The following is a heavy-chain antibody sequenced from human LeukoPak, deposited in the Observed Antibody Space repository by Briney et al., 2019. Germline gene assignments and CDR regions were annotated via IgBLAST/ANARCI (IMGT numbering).Heavy chain of an antibody. CDR3: ARVEPDYGDYLANAFDI. D-gene: IGHD4-17*01. V-gene: IGHV3-33*01. J-gene: IGHJ3*02. CDR2: IWYDGSNK. CDR1: GFTFSSYG. Sequence: GRSLRLSCAASGFTFSSYGMHWVCQAPGKGLEWVAVIWYDGSNKYYADSVKGRFTISRDNSKNTLYLQMNSLRAEDTAVYYCARVEPDYGDYLANAFDIWGQGTMVTVSS.